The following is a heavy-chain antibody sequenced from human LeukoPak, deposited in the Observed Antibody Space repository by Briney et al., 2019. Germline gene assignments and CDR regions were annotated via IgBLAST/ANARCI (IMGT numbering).Heavy chain of an antibody. CDR3: ARTTITVAALGY. Sequence: GSLRLSCAASGFPFSSYAMSWVRQAPGKGLEWVSAISGSGGSTYYADSVKGRFTISRDNSKNTLYLQMNSLRAEDTAVYYCARTTITVAALGYWGQGTLVTVSS. CDR2: ISGSGGST. V-gene: IGHV3-23*01. CDR1: GFPFSSYA. J-gene: IGHJ4*02. D-gene: IGHD6-19*01.